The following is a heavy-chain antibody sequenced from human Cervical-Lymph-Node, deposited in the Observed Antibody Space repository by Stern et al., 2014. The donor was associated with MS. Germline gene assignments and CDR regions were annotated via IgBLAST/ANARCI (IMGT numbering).Heavy chain of an antibody. CDR1: GYTFSSFA. D-gene: IGHD3-16*01. Sequence: QVQLVQSGAEVKKPGASVNVSCKASGYTFSSFAITWVRQAPGQGLEWMGTITVYNGNTNYAQRVQDRVTMTTDTSTNTAYMEGRNLRSDDPAVYYCARGWGDPRHWGQGTLVTVSS. J-gene: IGHJ4*02. V-gene: IGHV1-18*01. CDR3: ARGWGDPRH. CDR2: ITVYNGNT.